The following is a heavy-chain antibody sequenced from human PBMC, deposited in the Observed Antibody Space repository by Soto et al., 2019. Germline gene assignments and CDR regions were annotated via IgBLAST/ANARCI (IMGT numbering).Heavy chain of an antibody. Sequence: EVQLWESGGGLVQPGGSLRLSCAASGSTFSSYAISWVRQAPGKGLEWVSVISGSGDSTYYADSVKGRFTISRDNSKNTLYLQMNSLRAEDTAVYYCARELGYCSGGNCYMEGAFDIWGQGTMVTVSS. CDR1: GSTFSSYA. V-gene: IGHV3-23*01. CDR2: ISGSGDST. D-gene: IGHD2-15*01. CDR3: ARELGYCSGGNCYMEGAFDI. J-gene: IGHJ3*02.